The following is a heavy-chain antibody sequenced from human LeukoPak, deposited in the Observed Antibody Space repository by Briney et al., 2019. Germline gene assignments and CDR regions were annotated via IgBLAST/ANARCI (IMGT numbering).Heavy chain of an antibody. Sequence: SETLSLTCTVSGDSFNNGLYWGWIRQPPGKGLEWIGSIPDSGNTYYNPSLKSRVTISVDTSKKQFSLKLNSVTAADTAVYYCARVEGYSSSWYYFDYWGQGTLVTVSS. CDR1: GDSFNNGLY. V-gene: IGHV4-38-2*02. J-gene: IGHJ4*02. CDR2: IPDSGNT. CDR3: ARVEGYSSSWYYFDY. D-gene: IGHD6-13*01.